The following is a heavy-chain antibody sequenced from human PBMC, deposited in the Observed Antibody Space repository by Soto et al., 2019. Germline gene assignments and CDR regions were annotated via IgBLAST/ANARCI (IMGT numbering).Heavy chain of an antibody. Sequence: SETLSLTCVVSGGSISSSNYYWAWIRQPPGKSLEWLGNAYYNGNTYFSPSLNSRLTMSVDTSKNQFSLKLNSVTAADSTVYYCARQESATKLDLWGQGTLVTVSS. CDR1: GGSISSSNYY. V-gene: IGHV4-39*01. CDR3: ARQESATKLDL. J-gene: IGHJ5*02. CDR2: AYYNGNT.